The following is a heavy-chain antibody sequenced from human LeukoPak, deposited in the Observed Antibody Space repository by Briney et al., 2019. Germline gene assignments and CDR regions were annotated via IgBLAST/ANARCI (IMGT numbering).Heavy chain of an antibody. D-gene: IGHD3-22*01. CDR1: GYTFTSYD. V-gene: IGHV1-8*01. CDR3: ARDYYDSSGYLYYGMDV. Sequence: ASVKASCKASGYTFTSYDINWVRQATGQGLEWMGWMNPNSGNTGYAQKFQGRVTMTRNTSISTAYMELSSLRSEDTAVYYCARDYYDSSGYLYYGMDVWGQGTTVTVSS. J-gene: IGHJ6*02. CDR2: MNPNSGNT.